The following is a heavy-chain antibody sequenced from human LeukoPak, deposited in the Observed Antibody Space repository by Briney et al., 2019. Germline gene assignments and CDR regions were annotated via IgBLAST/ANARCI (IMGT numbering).Heavy chain of an antibody. CDR2: IKSKTDGGTT. J-gene: IGHJ4*02. D-gene: IGHD5-12*01. V-gene: IGHV3-15*01. CDR1: GFTFSDYY. Sequence: GGSLRLSCAASGFTFSDYYMSWIRQAPGKGLEWVGRIKSKTDGGTTDYAAPVKGRFTISRDDSKNTLYLQMNSLKTEDTAVYYCTTEQGYVFDYWGQGTLVTVSS. CDR3: TTEQGYVFDY.